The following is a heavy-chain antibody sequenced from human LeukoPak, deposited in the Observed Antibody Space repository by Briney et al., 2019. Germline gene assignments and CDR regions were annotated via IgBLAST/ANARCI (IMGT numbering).Heavy chain of an antibody. Sequence: GGSLRPSCPASGFTSSNAWMTWARQPPGRGLEWVGRIKRKTDGGTTDYAAPVKGRFTISRDDSKNTLYLQMNSLKTEDTAVYYCSTVRYCTTDVCYTPFDYWGQGTLVTVSS. CDR3: STVRYCTTDVCYTPFDY. CDR2: IKRKTDGGTT. CDR1: GFTSSNAW. V-gene: IGHV3-15*01. J-gene: IGHJ4*02. D-gene: IGHD2-8*01.